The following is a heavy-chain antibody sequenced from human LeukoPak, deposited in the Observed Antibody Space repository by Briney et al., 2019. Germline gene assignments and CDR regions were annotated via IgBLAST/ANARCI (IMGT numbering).Heavy chain of an antibody. CDR3: ARVWLSSGSYWYFDF. CDR2: IYSSGNT. V-gene: IGHV4-4*07. CDR1: GGSISSNY. Sequence: SETLALTCRVSGGSISSNYWSWIRQPAGKGLEYIGRIYSSGNTNYNPSLKSQVTMSVDKSKNQFSLRVHSVTAADTAVYYCARVWLSSGSYWYFDFWGRGTLVIVSS. J-gene: IGHJ2*01. D-gene: IGHD3-22*01.